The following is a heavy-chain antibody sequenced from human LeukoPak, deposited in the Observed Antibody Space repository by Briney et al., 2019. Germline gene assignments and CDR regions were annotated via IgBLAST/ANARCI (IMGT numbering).Heavy chain of an antibody. CDR2: INSDGSST. Sequence: PGGSLRLSCAASGFTFSSYWMHWVRQAPGKGLVWVSRINSDGSSTSYADSVKGRFTISRDNAKNTLYLQMNSLRAEDTAVYYCARETAAAGDYYFDYWGQGTLVNVSS. CDR1: GFTFSSYW. V-gene: IGHV3-74*01. D-gene: IGHD6-13*01. J-gene: IGHJ4*02. CDR3: ARETAAAGDYYFDY.